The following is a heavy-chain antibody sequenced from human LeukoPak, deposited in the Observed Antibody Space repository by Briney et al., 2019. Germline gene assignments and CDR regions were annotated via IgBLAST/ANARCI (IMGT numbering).Heavy chain of an antibody. J-gene: IGHJ4*02. V-gene: IGHV3-21*01. Sequence: PGGSLRLSCAASGFTFSSYSMNWVRQAPGKGLEWVSSISSSSSYIYYADSLKGRFTISRDNAKNSLYLQMNSLRAEDTAVYYCARDRDIAAASFDYWGQGTLVTVSS. CDR2: ISSSSSYI. CDR1: GFTFSSYS. CDR3: ARDRDIAAASFDY. D-gene: IGHD6-13*01.